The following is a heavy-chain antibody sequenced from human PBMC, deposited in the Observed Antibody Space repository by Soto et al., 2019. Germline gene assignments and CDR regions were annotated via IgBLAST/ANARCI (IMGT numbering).Heavy chain of an antibody. Sequence: SETLSLTCSFSGDSVTSHYLTWIRQSPEKRLEWIGYMHYSGFTNYNPSLKSRLTISVDTSKNQFSLKVSSATAADTAVYYCARHSNRNYGLYYFDYWGLGALVTVSS. CDR2: MHYSGFT. CDR1: GDSVTSHY. CDR3: ARHSNRNYGLYYFDY. J-gene: IGHJ4*02. V-gene: IGHV4-59*08. D-gene: IGHD4-4*01.